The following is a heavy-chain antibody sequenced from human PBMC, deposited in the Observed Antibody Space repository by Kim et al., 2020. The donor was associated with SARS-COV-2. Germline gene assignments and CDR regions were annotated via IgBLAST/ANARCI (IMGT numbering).Heavy chain of an antibody. Sequence: SETLSLTCTVSGGSVSPYYWSWIRQSPGQGLEWIAYIYYSGSTRYNPSLQSRVTISVDTSRDQFSLMLSAVTAADTAVYYCARLDYGDYDEAFDVWGQGIMVTVSS. CDR3: ARLDYGDYDEAFDV. CDR1: GGSVSPYY. CDR2: IYYSGST. J-gene: IGHJ3*01. D-gene: IGHD4-17*01. V-gene: IGHV4-59*08.